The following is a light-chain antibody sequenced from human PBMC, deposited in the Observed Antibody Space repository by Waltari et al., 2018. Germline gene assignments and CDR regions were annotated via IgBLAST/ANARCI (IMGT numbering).Light chain of an antibody. Sequence: DIQMTQSPSSVSASVGDRINITCRASQDIGNWLAWYKQKPGTAPKLLIYAASRLQRGVPARFSGSGFGTDFTLTIVSLQPEDFATYFCQQANTFPPGVTFGGGTKVEI. CDR3: QQANTFPPGVT. CDR2: AAS. J-gene: IGKJ4*01. V-gene: IGKV1D-12*01. CDR1: QDIGNW.